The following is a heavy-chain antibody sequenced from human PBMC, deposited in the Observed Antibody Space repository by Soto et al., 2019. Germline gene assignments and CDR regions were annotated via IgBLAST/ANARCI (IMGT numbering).Heavy chain of an antibody. V-gene: IGHV4-34*01. CDR1: GGSFSGYY. D-gene: IGHD3-3*01. CDR2: INHSGST. CDR3: AEGTYYDFWSGSYYYGMDV. Sequence: PSETLSLTCAVYGGSFSGYYWSWIRQPPGKGLEWIGEINHSGSTNYNPSLKSRVTISVDTSKNQFSLKLSSVTAADTAVYYCAEGTYYDFWSGSYYYGMDVWGQGTTVTVSS. J-gene: IGHJ6*02.